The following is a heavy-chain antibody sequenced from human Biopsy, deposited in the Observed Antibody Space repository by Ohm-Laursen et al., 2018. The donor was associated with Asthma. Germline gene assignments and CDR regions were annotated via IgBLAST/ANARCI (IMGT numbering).Heavy chain of an antibody. CDR2: INHSGST. V-gene: IGHV4-34*01. D-gene: IGHD6-13*01. CDR1: GGSFSGYY. CDR3: ARITNDRIAAAGRYYYYGMDV. Sequence: SDTLSLTCAVYGGSFSGYYWSWIRQPPGKGLEWIGEINHSGSTKYNPSLKSRVTISVDTSKNQFSLKMSSVTAADTAVYYCARITNDRIAAAGRYYYYGMDVWGQGTTVTVSS. J-gene: IGHJ6*02.